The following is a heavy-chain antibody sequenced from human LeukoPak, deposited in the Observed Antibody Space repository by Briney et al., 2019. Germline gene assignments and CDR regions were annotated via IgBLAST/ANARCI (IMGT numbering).Heavy chain of an antibody. V-gene: IGHV1-2*02. J-gene: IGHJ5*02. CDR3: ARWHGSSPGDP. CDR1: GYTFTGYY. CDR2: INPNSGGT. D-gene: IGHD6-13*01. Sequence: ASVKASCKASGYTFTGYYMHWVRQAPGQGLEWMGWINPNSGGTNYAQKFQGRVTMTRDTAISTAYMELSRLRSDDTAVHYCARWHGSSPGDPWGQGPLVTVSS.